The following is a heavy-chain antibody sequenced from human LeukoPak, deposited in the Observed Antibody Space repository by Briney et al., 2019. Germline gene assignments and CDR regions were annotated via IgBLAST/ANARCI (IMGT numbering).Heavy chain of an antibody. CDR2: IYYSGST. Sequence: SETLSLTCTVSGGSVSSGSYYWSWIRHPPGKGLEWIGYIYYSGSTNYNPSLKSRVTISVDTSKNQFSLKLSSVTAADTAVYFCARATPIAPDYWGQGTLVTVSS. CDR3: ARATPIAPDY. J-gene: IGHJ4*02. D-gene: IGHD6-13*01. V-gene: IGHV4-61*01. CDR1: GGSVSSGSYY.